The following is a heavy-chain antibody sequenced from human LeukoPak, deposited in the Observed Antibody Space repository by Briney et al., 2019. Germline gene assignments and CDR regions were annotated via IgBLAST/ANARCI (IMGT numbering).Heavy chain of an antibody. D-gene: IGHD3-3*01. CDR3: ARTHTIFGVVIQFDY. J-gene: IGHJ4*02. CDR2: VSSHGVDK. Sequence: PGTSLRLSCAASGFAFSSYAMHWVRQAPGKGLEWLAVVSSHGVDKFYADSVRGRFTISKDTSKNTLYLQMNSLRAEDTAVYYCARTHTIFGVVIQFDYWGQGTLVTVSS. CDR1: GFAFSSYA. V-gene: IGHV3-30*14.